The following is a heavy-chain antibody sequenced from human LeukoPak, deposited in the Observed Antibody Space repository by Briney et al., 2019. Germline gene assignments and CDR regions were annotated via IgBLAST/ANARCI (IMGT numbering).Heavy chain of an antibody. CDR2: IRTNGAGT. D-gene: IGHD2-2*02. J-gene: IGHJ2*01. CDR1: GFTVSSNY. V-gene: IGHV3-64*01. CDR3: ARGLRDCTSSSCFTYWYFDL. Sequence: PGGSLRLSCAASGFTVSSNYMSWVRQAPGKGLEYVSTIRTNGAGTYYANSVKGRFTISRDNSKNTLYLQMGSLGAEDMAVYYCARGLRDCTSSSCFTYWYFDLWGRGTLVTVSS.